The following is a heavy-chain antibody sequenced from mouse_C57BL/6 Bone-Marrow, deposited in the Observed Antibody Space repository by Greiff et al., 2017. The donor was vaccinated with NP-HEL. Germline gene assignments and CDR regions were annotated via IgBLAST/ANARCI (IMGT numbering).Heavy chain of an antibody. J-gene: IGHJ4*01. D-gene: IGHD6-1*01. Sequence: VQLQQSGGDLVKPGGSLKLSCAASGFTFSSYGMSWVRQTPDKRLEWVATISSGGSYTYYPDSVKGRFTISRDNAKNTLYLQMSSLKSEDTAMYYCARPASLNYAMDYWGQGTSVTVSS. CDR1: GFTFSSYG. V-gene: IGHV5-6*01. CDR3: ARPASLNYAMDY. CDR2: ISSGGSYT.